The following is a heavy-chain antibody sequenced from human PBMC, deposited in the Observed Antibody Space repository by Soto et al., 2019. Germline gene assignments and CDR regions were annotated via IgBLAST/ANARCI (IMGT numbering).Heavy chain of an antibody. D-gene: IGHD2-8*02. J-gene: IGHJ4*02. CDR2: ISRDGCTK. CDR3: TGEVASGY. Sequence: QVQLVESGGGXVQPGXXXXXSCAVSGFTVSTYGMHWVRQAPGKGLEWVAVISRDGCTKYYADSVKGRFTISRDNSRNTLFLEMNSLRGDDMAVYYCTGEVASGYWGQGTLVTVSS. CDR1: GFTVSTYG. V-gene: IGHV3-30*03.